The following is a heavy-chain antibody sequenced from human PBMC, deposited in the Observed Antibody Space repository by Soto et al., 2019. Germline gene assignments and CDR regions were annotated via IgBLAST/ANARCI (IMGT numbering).Heavy chain of an antibody. J-gene: IGHJ3*02. D-gene: IGHD6-13*01. V-gene: IGHV3-7*01. CDR2: IKQDGSEK. Sequence: GGSLRLSCAASGFTFSSYWMTWVRQAPGKGLEWVANIKQDGSEKYYVDSVKGRFTISRDNAKNSLYLQMSSLRAEDTAVYYCARVRAAAAWRGARAFDIWGQGTMVTVSS. CDR3: ARVRAAAAWRGARAFDI. CDR1: GFTFSSYW.